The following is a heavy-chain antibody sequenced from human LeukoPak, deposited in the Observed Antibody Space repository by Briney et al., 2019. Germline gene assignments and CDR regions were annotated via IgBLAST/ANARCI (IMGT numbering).Heavy chain of an antibody. V-gene: IGHV1-18*01. CDR1: GYTFTTYG. D-gene: IGHD1-26*01. Sequence: ASVKVSCKASGYTFTTYGISWVRQAPGQGLEWMGWIIAYNGNTNYAQKLQGRVTMTTDTSTSTAYMELRSLRSDDTAVYYCAREGSYSGSYYTSSPGDYWGQGTLVTVSS. CDR2: IIAYNGNT. CDR3: AREGSYSGSYYTSSPGDY. J-gene: IGHJ4*02.